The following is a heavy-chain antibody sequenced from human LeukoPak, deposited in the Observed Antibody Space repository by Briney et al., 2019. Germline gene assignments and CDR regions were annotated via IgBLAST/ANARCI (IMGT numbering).Heavy chain of an antibody. CDR3: ARDPQNIAAAGTSPVY. J-gene: IGHJ4*02. D-gene: IGHD6-13*01. CDR1: GYTFTSYY. CDR2: INPSGGST. Sequence: ASVKVSCKASGYTFTSYYMHWVRQAPGQGLEWMGIINPSGGSTSYAQKFQGRVTMTRDTSTSTVYMGLSSLRSEDTAVYYCARDPQNIAAAGTSPVYWGQGTLVTVSS. V-gene: IGHV1-46*01.